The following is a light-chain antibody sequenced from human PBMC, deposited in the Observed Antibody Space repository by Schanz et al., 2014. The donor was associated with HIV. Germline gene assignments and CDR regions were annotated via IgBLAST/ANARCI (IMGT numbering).Light chain of an antibody. J-gene: IGKJ4*01. CDR3: QQYGTSPLT. V-gene: IGKV3-20*01. Sequence: EIVLPQSPGTLSLSPGERATLSCRASQSVRNRYLAWYKQNDGQAPRLLIYGASNGATGIPDRFSGSGSGTDFTLTISRLEPEDFAVYYCQQYGTSPLTFGGGTKVEIK. CDR2: GAS. CDR1: QSVRNRY.